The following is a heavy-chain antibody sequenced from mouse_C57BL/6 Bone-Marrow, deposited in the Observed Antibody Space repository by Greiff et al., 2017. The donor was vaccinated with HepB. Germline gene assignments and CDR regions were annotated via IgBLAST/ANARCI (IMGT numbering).Heavy chain of an antibody. Sequence: QVQLQQPGAELVKPGASVKMSCKASGYTFTSYWITWVKQRPGQGLEWIGDIYPGSGSTNYNEKFKSKATLTVDKSSSTAYMQLSSLTSEDSAVYYCARAITTVRTYAMDYWGQGTSVTVSS. CDR3: ARAITTVRTYAMDY. V-gene: IGHV1-55*01. J-gene: IGHJ4*01. D-gene: IGHD1-1*01. CDR1: GYTFTSYW. CDR2: IYPGSGST.